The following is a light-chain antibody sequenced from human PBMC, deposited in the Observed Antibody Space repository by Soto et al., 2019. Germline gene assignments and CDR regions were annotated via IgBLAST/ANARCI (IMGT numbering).Light chain of an antibody. CDR3: QQYTGYSPRT. V-gene: IGKV1-5*01. CDR1: QTISKW. Sequence: DIEMTEPPSAVPASVGVTVTIACRRSQTISKWLAWYQQKPAQAPKLLIYDASTLDSGGPSRFSGSGSGTDFSLTISSLQPVDFATYYCQQYTGYSPRTFGPGTKVDIK. CDR2: DAS. J-gene: IGKJ1*01.